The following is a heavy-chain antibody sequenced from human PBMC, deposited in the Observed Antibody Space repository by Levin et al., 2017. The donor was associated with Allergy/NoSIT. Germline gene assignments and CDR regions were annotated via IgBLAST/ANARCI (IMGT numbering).Heavy chain of an antibody. D-gene: IGHD4-17*01. CDR3: AKEGDDYGDYRNAFDV. CDR1: GFTFSTYA. Sequence: GESLKISCAASGFTFSTYAMGWVRQAPGKGLAWVSSISPTGGFTPSADSVRGRFTISRDNSKNILYLQMNSLRAEDTAIYYCAKEGDDYGDYRNAFDVWGQGTMVTVSS. CDR2: ISPTGGFT. J-gene: IGHJ3*01. V-gene: IGHV3-23*01.